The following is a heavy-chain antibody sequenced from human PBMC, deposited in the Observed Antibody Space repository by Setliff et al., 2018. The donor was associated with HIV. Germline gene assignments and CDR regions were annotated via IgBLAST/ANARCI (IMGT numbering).Heavy chain of an antibody. V-gene: IGHV4-34*01. CDR3: ATEFGPVLDWFDP. CDR1: GGSFSGYY. J-gene: IGHJ5*02. D-gene: IGHD3-10*01. CDR2: INHSGST. Sequence: PSETLSLTCAVYGGSFSGYYWSWIRQPPGKGLEWIGEINHSGSTNYNPSLKSRVTISVDTSKNQFSLKLSSVTAADTAVYHCATEFGPVLDWFDPWGQGTLVTVSS.